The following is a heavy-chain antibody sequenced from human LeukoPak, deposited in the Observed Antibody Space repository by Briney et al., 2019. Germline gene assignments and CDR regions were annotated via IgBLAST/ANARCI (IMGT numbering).Heavy chain of an antibody. CDR3: ETVYYYGSGRTYYFDY. J-gene: IGHJ4*02. Sequence: GGSLRLSCAASGFTFSSYGMHWVRQAPGKGLEWVAFIRYDGSNKYYADSVKGRFTISRDNSKNTLYLQMNSLRAEDTAVYYCETVYYYGSGRTYYFDYWGQGTLVTVSS. D-gene: IGHD3-10*01. CDR1: GFTFSSYG. V-gene: IGHV3-30*02. CDR2: IRYDGSNK.